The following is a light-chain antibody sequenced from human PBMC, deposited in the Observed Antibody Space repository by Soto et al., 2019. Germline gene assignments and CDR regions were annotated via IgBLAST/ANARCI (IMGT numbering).Light chain of an antibody. J-gene: IGLJ2*01. CDR2: GNS. CDR1: SSNIGAGYD. V-gene: IGLV1-40*01. Sequence: QSVLTQPPSVSGAPGQRVTISCTGSSSNIGAGYDVHWYQQLPGTYPKLLIYGNSNRPSGVPDRFSGSKSGTSASLAITGLQAEDEADYYCQSYDSSLSGSGVFGGGTQLTVL. CDR3: QSYDSSLSGSGV.